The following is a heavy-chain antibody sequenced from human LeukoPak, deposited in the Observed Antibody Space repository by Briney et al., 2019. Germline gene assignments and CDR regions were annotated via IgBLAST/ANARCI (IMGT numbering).Heavy chain of an antibody. CDR2: INHSGST. V-gene: IGHV4-34*01. Sequence: PSETLSLTCAVYGGSFSGYYWSWIRQPPGKGLEWIGEINHSGSTNYNPSLKSRVTISVDTSKNQFSLKLSSVTAADTAVYYCARKSRRTSLDYWGQGTLVTVSS. CDR1: GGSFSGYY. D-gene: IGHD2-2*01. J-gene: IGHJ4*02. CDR3: ARKSRRTSLDY.